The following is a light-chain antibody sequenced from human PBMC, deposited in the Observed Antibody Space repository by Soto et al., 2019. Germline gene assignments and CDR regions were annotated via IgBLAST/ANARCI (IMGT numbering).Light chain of an antibody. CDR3: QQYNNWPLS. J-gene: IGKJ4*01. V-gene: IGKV3-15*01. CDR2: GAS. Sequence: EIVMTQSPATLSVSPGERATLSCRASQSVNSYLAWYQQKPGQAPRLLIFGASTRATGIPARFSGGGSGTEFTLTISSLQSEDFAVYYCQQYNNWPLSFGGGTKVDIK. CDR1: QSVNSY.